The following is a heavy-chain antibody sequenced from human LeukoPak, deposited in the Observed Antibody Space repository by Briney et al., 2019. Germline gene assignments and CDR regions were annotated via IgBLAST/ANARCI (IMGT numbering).Heavy chain of an antibody. D-gene: IGHD2-8*01. Sequence: GGSLRLSCAASGFTFTSHWMSWVRQAPGKGLEWVARMNLDGSEKYYVDSVKGRFTISRDNAKTSLYLEMNSLRAEDTAVYYCARDATYCTNGVCYTRFDYWGQGTLVTVSS. J-gene: IGHJ4*02. CDR3: ARDATYCTNGVCYTRFDY. CDR1: GFTFTSHW. CDR2: MNLDGSEK. V-gene: IGHV3-7*01.